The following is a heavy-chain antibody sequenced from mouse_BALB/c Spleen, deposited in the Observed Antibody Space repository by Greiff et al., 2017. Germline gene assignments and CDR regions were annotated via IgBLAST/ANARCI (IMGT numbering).Heavy chain of an antibody. CDR1: GFTFSSYT. CDR2: ISNGGGST. V-gene: IGHV5-12-2*01. CDR3: ARRGLLNAMDY. D-gene: IGHD2-3*01. Sequence: EVKLVESGGGLVQPGGSLKLSCAASGFTFSSYTMSWVRQTPETRLEWVAYISNGGGSTYYPDTVKGRFTISRDNAKNPLYLQMSSLKSEDTAMYYCARRGLLNAMDYWGQGTSVTVSS. J-gene: IGHJ4*01.